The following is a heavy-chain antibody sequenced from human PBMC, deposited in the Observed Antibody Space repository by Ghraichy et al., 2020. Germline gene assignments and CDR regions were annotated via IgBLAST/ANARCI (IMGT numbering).Heavy chain of an antibody. CDR1: GGSISSGGYN. CDR3: ARDSGNWFDP. V-gene: IGHV4-31*11. Sequence: SETLSLTCAVSGGSISSGGYNWCWMRQHPGKGLEWIGNIYHSGSTYYNPFLKGRLSISVDTSKNQFSLKLSSVTAADTAVYYCARDSGNWFDPWGQGMLVTVSS. CDR2: IYHSGST. J-gene: IGHJ5*02. D-gene: IGHD3-10*01.